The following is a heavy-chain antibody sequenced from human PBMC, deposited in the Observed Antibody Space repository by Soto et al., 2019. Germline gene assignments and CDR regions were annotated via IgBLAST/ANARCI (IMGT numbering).Heavy chain of an antibody. CDR3: TTGIVVVPAASGYYYYYMDV. J-gene: IGHJ6*03. Sequence: GGSLRLSCAASGFTFSNAWMSWVRQAPGKGLEWVGRIKSKTDGGTTDYAAPVKGRFTISRDDSKNTLYLQMNSLKTEDTAVYYCTTGIVVVPAASGYYYYYMDVWGKGTTVTVSS. D-gene: IGHD2-2*01. CDR2: IKSKTDGGTT. V-gene: IGHV3-15*01. CDR1: GFTFSNAW.